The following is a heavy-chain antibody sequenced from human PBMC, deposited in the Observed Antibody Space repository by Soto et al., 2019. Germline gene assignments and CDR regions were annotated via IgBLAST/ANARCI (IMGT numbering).Heavy chain of an antibody. J-gene: IGHJ6*02. CDR3: ARSQGSSTSLEIYDYYYYGMDV. CDR2: IIPISDTT. V-gene: IGHV1-69*01. D-gene: IGHD2-2*01. CDR1: GGTFSSYA. Sequence: QVQLVQSGAEVKKPGSSVKVSCKASGGTFSSYAISWVRQAPGQGLEWMGGIIPISDTTNYAQKFQGRVTITADESTSTAYMELSSLRSEDTAVYYFARSQGSSTSLEIYDYYYYGMDVWGQGTTVTVSS.